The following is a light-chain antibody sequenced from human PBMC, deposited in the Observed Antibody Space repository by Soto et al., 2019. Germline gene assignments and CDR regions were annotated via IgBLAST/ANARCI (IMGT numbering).Light chain of an antibody. V-gene: IGKV1-39*01. CDR1: QSISSY. J-gene: IGKJ1*01. CDR3: QQSYSTPWA. CDR2: AAS. Sequence: DIQMTQSPSTLSGSVGDRVTITCRASQSISSYLNWYQQKPGKAPKLLIYAASSLQSGVPSRFSGSGSGTDFTLTISSLQPEDFATYYCQQSYSTPWAFGQGTTGDIK.